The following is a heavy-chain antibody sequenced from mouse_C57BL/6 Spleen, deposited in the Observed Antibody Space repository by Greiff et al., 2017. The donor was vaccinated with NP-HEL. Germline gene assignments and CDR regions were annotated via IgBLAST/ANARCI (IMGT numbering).Heavy chain of an antibody. CDR1: GFTFSSYA. CDR2: ISDGGSYT. CDR3: ARDRRPLTGKVLYYFDY. D-gene: IGHD4-1*01. V-gene: IGHV5-4*01. Sequence: DVHLVESGGGLVKPGGSLKLSCAASGFTFSSYAMSWVRQTPEKRLEWVATISDGGSYTYYPDNVKGRFTISRDNAKNNLYLQMSHLKSEDTAMYYCARDRRPLTGKVLYYFDYWGQGTTLTVSS. J-gene: IGHJ2*01.